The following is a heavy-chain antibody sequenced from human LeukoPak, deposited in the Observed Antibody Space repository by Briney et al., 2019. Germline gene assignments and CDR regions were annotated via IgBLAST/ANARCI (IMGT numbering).Heavy chain of an antibody. Sequence: PGGSLRLSCAASGFTFSSYAMSWVRQAPGKGLEWVSAISGSGGSTYCADSVKGRFTISRDNSKNTLYLQMNSLRAEDTAVYYCAKVPAPYSGSYLVNFDYWGQGTPVTVSS. D-gene: IGHD1-26*01. CDR3: AKVPAPYSGSYLVNFDY. CDR2: ISGSGGST. J-gene: IGHJ4*02. V-gene: IGHV3-23*01. CDR1: GFTFSSYA.